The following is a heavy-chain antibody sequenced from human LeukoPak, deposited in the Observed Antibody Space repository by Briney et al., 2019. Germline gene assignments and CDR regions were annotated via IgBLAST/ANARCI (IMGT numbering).Heavy chain of an antibody. CDR3: ARARVGATGSDWFDP. V-gene: IGHV4-61*02. Sequence: SETLSLTCTVSGGSISSGSYYWSWIRQPAGKGLEWIGRVYTSGSTNYNPSLKSRVTISVDTSKNQFPLKLSSVTAADTAVYYCARARVGATGSDWFDPWGQGTLVTVSS. J-gene: IGHJ5*02. D-gene: IGHD1-26*01. CDR2: VYTSGST. CDR1: GGSISSGSYY.